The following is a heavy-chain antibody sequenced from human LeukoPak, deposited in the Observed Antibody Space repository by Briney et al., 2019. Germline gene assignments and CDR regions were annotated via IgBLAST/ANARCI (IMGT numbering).Heavy chain of an antibody. V-gene: IGHV3-21*01. CDR3: ARGSGSGSYDAFDI. CDR2: ISSSSSYI. CDR1: GFTFSSYS. J-gene: IGHJ3*02. D-gene: IGHD3-10*01. Sequence: PGGSLRLSCAASGFTFSSYSMNWVRQARGKGLEWVSSISSSSSYIYYADSVKGRLTISRDNAKNSLYLQMNSLRAEDTAVYYCARGSGSGSYDAFDIWGQGTMVTVSS.